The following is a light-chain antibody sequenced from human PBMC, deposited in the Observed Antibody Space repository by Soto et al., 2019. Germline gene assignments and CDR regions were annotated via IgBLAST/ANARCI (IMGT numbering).Light chain of an antibody. CDR3: KSYDRSLSGVI. V-gene: IGLV1-40*01. CDR2: GDS. CDR1: SSNIGAGYG. J-gene: IGLJ2*01. Sequence: QSALTQPPSVSGAPGQRVTISCTGSSSNIGAGYGVHWYIQLPGTAPKLLVYGDSNRPSGVPDRFSGSKSDTSASLAITGLHAEDQAHSPCKSYDRSLSGVIFGGGTKVTVL.